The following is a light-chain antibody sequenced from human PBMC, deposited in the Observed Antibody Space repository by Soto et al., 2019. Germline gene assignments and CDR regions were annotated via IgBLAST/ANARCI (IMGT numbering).Light chain of an antibody. CDR3: QQYNDYPWT. CDR1: QSISSW. V-gene: IGKV1-5*03. J-gene: IGKJ1*01. Sequence: DIQMTQSPSTLSASVGDRVTITCRASQSISSWLAWYQQKPGKAPKLLIYKASSLESGVPSRFSGSGSGTEFTLTIISLQPDDFETYSCQQYNDYPWTFGQGTKVEIK. CDR2: KAS.